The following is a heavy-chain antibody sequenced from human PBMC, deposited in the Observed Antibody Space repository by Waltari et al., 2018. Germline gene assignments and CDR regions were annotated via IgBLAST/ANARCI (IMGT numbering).Heavy chain of an antibody. CDR3: ATGGWGFYFDY. V-gene: IGHV3-21*01. J-gene: IGHJ4*02. D-gene: IGHD7-27*01. Sequence: EEQLVESGGGLVKPGGSLRLSCSGSGFTFSNYNMNWVRQAPGEGLEWVSAISTTSTYPHYADSVKGRFTISRDNAKNSLFLQMNSLTTEDTAVYYCATGGWGFYFDYWGQGTLFTVSS. CDR2: ISTTSTYP. CDR1: GFTFSNYN.